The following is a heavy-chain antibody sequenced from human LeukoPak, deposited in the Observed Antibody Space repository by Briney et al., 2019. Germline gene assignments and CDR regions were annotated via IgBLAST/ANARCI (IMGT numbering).Heavy chain of an antibody. CDR2: IHYSGTT. CDR3: ARGIAAAAKQGGFDF. CDR1: GGSISSYY. Sequence: SETLSLTCTVSGGSISSYYWSWIRQPPGKGLEWIGYIHYSGTTNYSPSLKSRVTISVDTSKNQFSLKLSSVTAADTAVYYCARGIAAAAKQGGFDFWGQGTLVTVSS. D-gene: IGHD6-13*01. V-gene: IGHV4-59*12. J-gene: IGHJ4*02.